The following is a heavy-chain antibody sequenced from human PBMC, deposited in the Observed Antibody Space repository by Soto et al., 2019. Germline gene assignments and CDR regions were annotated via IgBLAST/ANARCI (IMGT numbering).Heavy chain of an antibody. CDR1: GFTFSKAW. D-gene: IGHD1-26*01. V-gene: IGHV3-15*01. CDR3: ATDSGGRWAPSIDY. Sequence: EVQVVESGGGLVKPGGSLRLSCAASGFTFSKAWMNCVRQAPGKGLEWVGRIKSKTDGGTMYYAAPVRGRFTISRDDSKNTLYLQMTNLETEDSAVYYCATDSGGRWAPSIDYWCQGTLVTVSS. CDR2: IKSKTDGGTM. J-gene: IGHJ4*02.